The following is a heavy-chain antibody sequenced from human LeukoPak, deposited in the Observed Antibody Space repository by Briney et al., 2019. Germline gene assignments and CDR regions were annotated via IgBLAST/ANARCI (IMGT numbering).Heavy chain of an antibody. Sequence: GASVKVSCKASGYTFTSYDIDWVRQATGQGLEWMGWMNPNSGNTGYAQKFQGRVTITRNTSISTAYMELSSLRSEDTAVYYCARGPGYYGSGSYRGYYFDYWGQGTLVTVSS. V-gene: IGHV1-8*03. CDR1: GYTFTSYD. D-gene: IGHD3-10*01. J-gene: IGHJ4*02. CDR2: MNPNSGNT. CDR3: ARGPGYYGSGSYRGYYFDY.